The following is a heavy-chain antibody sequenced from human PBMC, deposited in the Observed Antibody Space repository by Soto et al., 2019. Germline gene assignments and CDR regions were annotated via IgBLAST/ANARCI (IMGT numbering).Heavy chain of an antibody. CDR3: ARVLSSADAFDI. J-gene: IGHJ3*02. V-gene: IGHV3-21*01. CDR1: GFNFSSYT. CDR2: ISSSSSYI. Sequence: PGGSLRLSCAVSGFNFSSYTMNWVRQTPGTGLEWVSSISSSSSYIYYADSAKGRFTISRDNAKNSLYLQMNSLRAEDTAVYYCARVLSSADAFDIWGQGTMVTVSS. D-gene: IGHD3-10*01.